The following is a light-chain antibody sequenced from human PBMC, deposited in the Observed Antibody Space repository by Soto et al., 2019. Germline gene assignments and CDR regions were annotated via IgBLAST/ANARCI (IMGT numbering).Light chain of an antibody. Sequence: DIVMTQSPLSLPVTPGEPASISCRSSQSLLHSNGYNYLDWYLQKPGQSPQLLIYLGFNRPSGVPDRFSGSGSGTDFTLKISRVEAEDVGVYYCMQSLQTPRTFGQGTKVEIE. J-gene: IGKJ1*01. V-gene: IGKV2-28*01. CDR2: LGF. CDR3: MQSLQTPRT. CDR1: QSLLHSNGYNY.